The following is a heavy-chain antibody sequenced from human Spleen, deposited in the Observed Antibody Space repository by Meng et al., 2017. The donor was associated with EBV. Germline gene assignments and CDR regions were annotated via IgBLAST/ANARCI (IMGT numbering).Heavy chain of an antibody. V-gene: IGHV4-34*01. Sequence: QAQLQQWGAGLLTPWEPLSLTCAAYGGSFTDYYWSWIRQSPGKGLEWIGEINHRGSTNYKPSLKSRVTISVDTSKNQFSLNLTSVTAADTAVYYCARGMVAAASLDWWGQGTLVTVSS. CDR3: ARGMVAAASLDW. CDR1: GGSFTDYY. J-gene: IGHJ4*02. CDR2: INHRGST. D-gene: IGHD2-2*01.